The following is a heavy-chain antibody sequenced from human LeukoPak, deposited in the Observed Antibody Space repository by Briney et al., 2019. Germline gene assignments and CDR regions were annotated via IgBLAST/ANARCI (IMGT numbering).Heavy chain of an antibody. CDR3: ARAWGTSMVPYFDY. D-gene: IGHD5-18*01. CDR1: GYIFSSYA. Sequence: GASEKVSCKASGYIFSSYAMHWLRQAPGQRPEWMGWINAVNGDTKYSQKFQGRVTITRDTAASTAYMDLYSLTSEDTAVYYCARAWGTSMVPYFDYWGQGTLVTVSS. V-gene: IGHV1-3*01. CDR2: INAVNGDT. J-gene: IGHJ4*02.